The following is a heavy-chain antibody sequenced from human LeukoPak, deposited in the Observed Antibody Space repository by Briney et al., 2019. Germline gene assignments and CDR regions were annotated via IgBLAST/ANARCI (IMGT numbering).Heavy chain of an antibody. V-gene: IGHV3-23*01. CDR2: ISGSGGST. Sequence: GGSLRLSCAASGFTFSSYAMSWVRQAPGKGLEWVSAISGSGGSTYYADSVKGRFTTSRDNSKNTLYLQMNSLRAEDTAVYYCAKDKGYSGYVLWGQGTLVTVSS. CDR1: GFTFSSYA. J-gene: IGHJ4*02. CDR3: AKDKGYSGYVL. D-gene: IGHD5-12*01.